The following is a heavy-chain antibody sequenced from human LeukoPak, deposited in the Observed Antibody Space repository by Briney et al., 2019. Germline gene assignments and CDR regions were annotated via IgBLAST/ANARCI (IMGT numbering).Heavy chain of an antibody. V-gene: IGHV3-23*01. CDR2: ISGSGGST. CDR3: AKALVPATAWDY. D-gene: IGHD2-2*01. Sequence: GGSLRLSCAASGLTFSSYAMSWVRQAPGKGLEWVSAISGSGGSTYYADSVKGRFTISRDNSKNTLYLQMNSLRAEDTAVYYCAKALVPATAWDYWGQGTLVTVSS. CDR1: GLTFSSYA. J-gene: IGHJ4*02.